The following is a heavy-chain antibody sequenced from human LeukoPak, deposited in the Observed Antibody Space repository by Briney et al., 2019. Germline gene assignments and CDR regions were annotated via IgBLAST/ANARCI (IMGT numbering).Heavy chain of an antibody. V-gene: IGHV3-23*01. J-gene: IGHJ4*02. CDR1: RFTFSSYV. D-gene: IGHD3-22*01. Sequence: GGSLRLSCAASRFTFSSYVMSWVRQAPGKGLEWVSAITSGGSTYYADSVKGRFTISRDNSKNTLYLQMNSLRAEDTAVYYCAKAYYYDSGGSYYFDYWGQGTLVTVSS. CDR3: AKAYYYDSGGSYYFDY. CDR2: ITSGGST.